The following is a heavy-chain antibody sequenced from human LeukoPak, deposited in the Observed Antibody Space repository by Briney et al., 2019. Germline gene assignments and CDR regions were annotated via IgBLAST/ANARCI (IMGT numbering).Heavy chain of an antibody. D-gene: IGHD4-17*01. CDR1: GFTFSSYG. J-gene: IGHJ4*02. Sequence: PGGSLRLSCAASGFTFSSYGMHWVRQAPDKGLEWVAFIRYDGINEYYADSVKGRFTISRDNSKNALYLQMNSLGAEDTAVYYCAKFADYGGYSPPRYWGQGTLVTVSS. CDR2: IRYDGINE. CDR3: AKFADYGGYSPPRY. V-gene: IGHV3-30*02.